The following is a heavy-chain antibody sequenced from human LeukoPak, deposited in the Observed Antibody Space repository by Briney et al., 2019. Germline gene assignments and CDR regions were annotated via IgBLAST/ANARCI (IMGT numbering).Heavy chain of an antibody. J-gene: IGHJ6*02. CDR2: INSDGIST. V-gene: IGHV3-74*01. D-gene: IGHD3-9*01. CDR1: GFTFSSYW. CDR3: ARNGSYYDILTGPEGLDGMDV. Sequence: PGGSLRLSYAASGFTFSSYWMHWVRQTPGKGLVWVSRINSDGISTTYADSVRGRFTISRDNAKNTLYLQMNSLRAEDTAVYYCARNGSYYDILTGPEGLDGMDVWGQGTTVTVSS.